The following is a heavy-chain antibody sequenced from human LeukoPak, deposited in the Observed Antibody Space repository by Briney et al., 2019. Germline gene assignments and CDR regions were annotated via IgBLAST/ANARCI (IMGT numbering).Heavy chain of an antibody. CDR3: ARHRYYYDSSGYSNWFAP. Sequence: SETLSLTCAVSGGSISSYYWSWIRQPPGKGLEWIGYIYTSGSTNYNPSLKSPVTISLDTSKNQFSLKLSSATAEHTAVYYCARHRYYYDSSGYSNWFAPSGQRTLVTLPS. J-gene: IGHJ5*02. CDR2: IYTSGST. CDR1: GGSISSYY. D-gene: IGHD3-22*01. V-gene: IGHV4-4*09.